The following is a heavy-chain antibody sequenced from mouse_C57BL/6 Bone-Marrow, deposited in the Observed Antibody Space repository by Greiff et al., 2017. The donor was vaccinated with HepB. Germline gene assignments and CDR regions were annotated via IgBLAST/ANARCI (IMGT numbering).Heavy chain of an antibody. CDR1: GYAFSSSW. D-gene: IGHD2-1*01. V-gene: IGHV1-82*01. CDR3: ARRIYGNYGGFDY. Sequence: QVQLQQSGPELVKPGASVKISCKASGYAFSSSWMNWVKQRPGKGLEWIGRIYPGDGDTNYNGKFKGKATLTADKSSSTAYMQLSSLTSEDSAVYFCARRIYGNYGGFDYWGQGTTLTVSS. J-gene: IGHJ2*01. CDR2: IYPGDGDT.